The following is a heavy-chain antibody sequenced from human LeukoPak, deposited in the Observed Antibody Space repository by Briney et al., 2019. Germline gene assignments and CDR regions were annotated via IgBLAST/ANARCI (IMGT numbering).Heavy chain of an antibody. V-gene: IGHV4-39*07. J-gene: IGHJ6*03. D-gene: IGHD3-9*01. Sequence: SETLSLTCTVSGGSISSSSYYWGWIRQPPGKGLEWIGSIYYSGSTYYDPSLKRRVTISVDTSKNQFSLKLSSVTAADTAVYYCARSLTGYYITSYYYYMDVWGKGTTVTVSS. CDR1: GGSISSSSYY. CDR3: ARSLTGYYITSYYYYMDV. CDR2: IYYSGST.